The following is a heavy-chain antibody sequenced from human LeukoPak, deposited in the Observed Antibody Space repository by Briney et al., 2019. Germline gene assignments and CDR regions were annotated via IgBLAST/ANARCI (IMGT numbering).Heavy chain of an antibody. CDR3: AKDLKGYSSGLIDY. CDR1: GFTFSSYA. D-gene: IGHD6-19*01. J-gene: IGHJ4*02. CDR2: ISGSGGST. V-gene: IGHV3-23*01. Sequence: PGGSLRLSCAASGFTFSSYAMSWVRQAPGKGLEWVSAISGSGGSTYYADSVKGRFTISRDNSKNTLYLQMNSLRAEDTAVYYCAKDLKGYSSGLIDYWGQGTLVTVSS.